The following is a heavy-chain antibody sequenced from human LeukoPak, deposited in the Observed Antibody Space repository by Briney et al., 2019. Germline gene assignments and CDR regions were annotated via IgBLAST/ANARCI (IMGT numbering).Heavy chain of an antibody. CDR3: ARVRVDGIYYDFWSGYYPRVFDY. CDR2: INHSGST. Sequence: SETLSLTCAVYGGSFSGYYWSWIRQPPGKGLEWIGEINHSGSTNYNPSLKSRVTISVATSKNQFSLKLSSVTAADTAVYYCARVRVDGIYYDFWSGYYPRVFDYWGQGTLVTVSS. V-gene: IGHV4-34*01. CDR1: GGSFSGYY. D-gene: IGHD3-3*01. J-gene: IGHJ4*02.